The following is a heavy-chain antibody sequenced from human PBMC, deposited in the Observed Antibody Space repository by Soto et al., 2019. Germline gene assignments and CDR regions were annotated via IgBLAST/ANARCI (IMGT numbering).Heavy chain of an antibody. CDR1: GFTFSSYG. V-gene: IGHV3-30*18. CDR3: AKTPGDCSCGSCYLSFDF. CDR2: ISYDGSNK. D-gene: IGHD2-15*01. J-gene: IGHJ4*02. Sequence: QVQLVESGGGVVQPGRSLRLSCAASGFTFSSYGMHWVRQAPGKGLEWVAVISYDGSNKYYADSVKGRFTISRDNSKNILYVQMNSLRAEDTAVYYCAKTPGDCSCGSCYLSFDFCGQGTLVTVSS.